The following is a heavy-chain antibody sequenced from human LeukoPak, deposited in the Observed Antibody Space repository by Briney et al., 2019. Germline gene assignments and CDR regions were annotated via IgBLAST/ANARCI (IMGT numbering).Heavy chain of an antibody. CDR2: ISGRGGST. J-gene: IGHJ4*02. CDR1: GFTFSSYA. CDR3: AKDGPYYYDSSGYRGYFDY. Sequence: GGSLRLSCAASGFTFSSYAMSWVRQAPGKGLEWVSGISGRGGSTYYADSVKGRFTISRDNSKNTLYLQMNSLRAEDTAVYYCAKDGPYYYDSSGYRGYFDYWGQGTLVTVSS. V-gene: IGHV3-23*01. D-gene: IGHD3-22*01.